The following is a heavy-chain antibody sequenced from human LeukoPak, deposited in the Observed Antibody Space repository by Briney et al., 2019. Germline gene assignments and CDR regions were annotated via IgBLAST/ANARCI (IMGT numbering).Heavy chain of an antibody. V-gene: IGHV4-34*01. J-gene: IGHJ4*02. CDR2: INHSGST. CDR3: ARGGVGDGYNSFDY. CDR1: GGSFSGYY. Sequence: SETLSLTCAVYGGSFSGYYWSWIRQPPGKGLEWFGEINHSGSTNYNPSLKSRVTISVDTSKNQFSLKLSSVTAADTAVYYCARGGVGDGYNSFDYWGQGTLVTVSS. D-gene: IGHD5-24*01.